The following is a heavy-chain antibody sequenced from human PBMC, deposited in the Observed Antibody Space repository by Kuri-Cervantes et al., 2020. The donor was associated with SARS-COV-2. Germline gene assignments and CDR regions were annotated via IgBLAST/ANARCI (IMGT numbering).Heavy chain of an antibody. CDR1: GGSISTPSYF. CDR2: VYYSGNT. D-gene: IGHD2-2*01. Sequence: SETLSLTCTVSGGSISTPSYFWGWIRQPPGKGLEWIGAVYYSGNTYYNPSLQSRVTISADTSEKKFSLRLTSVTAADTAVYYCARDGNDCSGSTCYYYYYYYGMDVWGQGTTVTVSS. V-gene: IGHV4-39*02. J-gene: IGHJ6*02. CDR3: ARDGNDCSGSTCYYYYYYYGMDV.